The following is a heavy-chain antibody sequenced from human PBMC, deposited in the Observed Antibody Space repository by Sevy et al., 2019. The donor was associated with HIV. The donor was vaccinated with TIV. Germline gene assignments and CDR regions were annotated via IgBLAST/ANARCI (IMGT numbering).Heavy chain of an antibody. J-gene: IGHJ6*02. CDR1: GFTVSSNY. D-gene: IGHD2-15*01. V-gene: IGHV3-53*01. Sequence: GGSLRLSCAASGFTVSSNYMSWVRQAPGKGLEWVSVIYSGGSTYYADSVKGRFTISRDNSKNTLYLQMNSLRAEDTAVYYCERDGYCSGGSCYSGYYYYGMDVWGQGTTVTVSS. CDR3: ERDGYCSGGSCYSGYYYYGMDV. CDR2: IYSGGST.